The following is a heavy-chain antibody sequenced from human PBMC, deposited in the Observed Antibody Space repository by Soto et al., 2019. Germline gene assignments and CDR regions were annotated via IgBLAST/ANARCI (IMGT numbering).Heavy chain of an antibody. CDR1: GGSFSGYY. V-gene: IGHV4-34*01. D-gene: IGHD3-10*01. CDR3: ARITRGYYYYYYGMDV. CDR2: INHSGST. J-gene: IGHJ6*02. Sequence: QVQLQQWGAGLLKPSETLSLTCAVYGGSFSGYYWSWIRQPPGKGLEWIGEINHSGSTNYNPSLNSRVTISVDASKNQFSLKLSSVPAADTAVYYCARITRGYYYYYYGMDVWGQGTTVTVSS.